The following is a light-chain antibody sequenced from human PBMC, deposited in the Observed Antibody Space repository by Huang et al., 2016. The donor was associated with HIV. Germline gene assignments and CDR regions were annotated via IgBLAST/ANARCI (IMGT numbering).Light chain of an antibody. CDR2: KGS. Sequence: DVVMTQSPLSLSVTLGQPSSISCRSSQSLVYSDGDTYLNWFPQRRLIYKGSNRDSGVPDRFSGSGSGTDFTLKISRVEAEDVGIYYCMQGTRWPWTFGQGTKVEIK. V-gene: IGKV2-30*01. J-gene: IGKJ1*01. CDR1: QSLVYSDGDTY. CDR3: MQGTRWPWT.